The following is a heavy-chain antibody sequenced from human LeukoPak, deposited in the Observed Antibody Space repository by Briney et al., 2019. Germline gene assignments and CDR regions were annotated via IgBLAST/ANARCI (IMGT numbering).Heavy chain of an antibody. CDR1: GGSISSYY. CDR3: ARTLTIFGVVAPYYYYYMDV. CDR2: IYYSGST. J-gene: IGHJ6*03. V-gene: IGHV4-59*01. D-gene: IGHD3-3*01. Sequence: PSETLSLTCTVSGGSISSYYWSWIRQPPGKGLELIGYIYYSGSTNYNPSLKSRVTISVDTSKNQFSLKLSSVTAADTAVYYCARTLTIFGVVAPYYYYYMDVWGKGTTVTVSS.